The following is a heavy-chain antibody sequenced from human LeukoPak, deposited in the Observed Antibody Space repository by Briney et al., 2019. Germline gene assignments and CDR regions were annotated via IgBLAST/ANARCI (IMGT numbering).Heavy chain of an antibody. J-gene: IGHJ4*02. Sequence: ASVKVSCKASGYTFTSYGISWVRQAPGQGLEWMGWISAYNGNTNYAQKLQGRVTMTTDTSTSTAYMELRSLRSDDTAVYYCARLPGRDSGYNYYYFDYWGQGTLVTVSS. CDR2: ISAYNGNT. D-gene: IGHD5-12*01. V-gene: IGHV1-18*01. CDR1: GYTFTSYG. CDR3: ARLPGRDSGYNYYYFDY.